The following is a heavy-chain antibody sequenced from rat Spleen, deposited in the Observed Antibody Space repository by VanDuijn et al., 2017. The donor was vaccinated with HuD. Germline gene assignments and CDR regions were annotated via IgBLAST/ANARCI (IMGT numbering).Heavy chain of an antibody. CDR3: ARQELRRPHWYFDF. V-gene: IGHV5-19*01. D-gene: IGHD1-11*01. J-gene: IGHJ1*01. CDR1: GVTFSNYG. Sequence: EVQLVESGGGLVQPGRSLKLSCAASGVTFSNYGMHWIRQAPTKGLEWVASITTGGGSTYYRDSVKGRFTVSRDNAKSTLYLQMDSLRSEDTATYYCARQELRRPHWYFDFWGPGTMVTVSS. CDR2: ITTGGGST.